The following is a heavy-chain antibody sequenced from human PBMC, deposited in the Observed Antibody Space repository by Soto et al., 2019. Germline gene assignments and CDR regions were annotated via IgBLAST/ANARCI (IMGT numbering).Heavy chain of an antibody. D-gene: IGHD3-10*01. J-gene: IGHJ4*02. V-gene: IGHV4-38-2*02. CDR3: AREQGWRGRDFDH. CDR2: IFHSGST. Sequence: QVQLQESGPGLLKPSETLSLTCAVSGDSISSGFYWAWIRQPPGKGLEWIGSIFHSGSTYDNPSLKSRLIISVDTSKNQFSLTLTSLTAADTAVYYCAREQGWRGRDFDHWGQGTRVAVSS. CDR1: GDSISSGFY.